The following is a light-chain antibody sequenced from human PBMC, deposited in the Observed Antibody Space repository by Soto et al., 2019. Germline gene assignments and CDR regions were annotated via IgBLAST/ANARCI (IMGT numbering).Light chain of an antibody. CDR3: QQYNTFWT. Sequence: DIQMTHSPSSLSASVGDRVIITCRASQSISSWLAWYQQKPGKAPKLLIYDVSSLESGVPSRFSGSGSGTEFTLNISSLQPDDSATYYCQQYNTFWTVGQGTKV. J-gene: IGKJ1*01. CDR2: DVS. V-gene: IGKV1-5*01. CDR1: QSISSW.